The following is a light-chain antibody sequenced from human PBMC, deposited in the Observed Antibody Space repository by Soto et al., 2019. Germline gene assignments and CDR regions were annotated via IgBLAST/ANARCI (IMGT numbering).Light chain of an antibody. V-gene: IGKV3-20*01. Sequence: EIVLTQSPGTLSLSPGERATLPCRATQSLDSAYLAWLQPKPGQAPRLLISGASSRATGIPHWFSGSGSGTDFTRTISRLEPEEFAVYYCQQYGSSPFTFGPGTKLDIK. CDR3: QQYGSSPFT. J-gene: IGKJ3*01. CDR1: QSLDSAY. CDR2: GAS.